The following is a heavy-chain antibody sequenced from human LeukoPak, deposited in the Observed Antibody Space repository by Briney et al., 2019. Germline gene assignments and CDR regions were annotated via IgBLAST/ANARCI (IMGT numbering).Heavy chain of an antibody. D-gene: IGHD1-1*01. CDR2: IHHSGST. CDR3: AREKMDSDEVWNDVFDY. Sequence: SETLSLTCAVYGGSFSGNYWSWIRQPPGRGLEWLGEIHHSGSTIYNLSLKSRVTVSVDTSKNQFSLKLSSVTAADTAVYYCAREKMDSDEVWNDVFDYWGEGTLVTVSS. V-gene: IGHV4-34*01. J-gene: IGHJ4*02. CDR1: GGSFSGNY.